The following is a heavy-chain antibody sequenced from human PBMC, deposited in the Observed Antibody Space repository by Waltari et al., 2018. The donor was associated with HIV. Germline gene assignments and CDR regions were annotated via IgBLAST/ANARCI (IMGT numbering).Heavy chain of an antibody. Sequence: EVQLLESGGGLVQPGGSLRLSCAASEFTFTKYVMNWVRQAPGKGLEWVSAISGSGGSAYYADSVKGRFTISRDNSKNTLFLQMDSLRAEDTAIYYCAKLSHIAVAGTIDYWGQGTLVTVSA. CDR3: AKLSHIAVAGTIDY. J-gene: IGHJ4*02. CDR1: EFTFTKYV. V-gene: IGHV3-23*01. CDR2: ISGSGGSA. D-gene: IGHD6-19*01.